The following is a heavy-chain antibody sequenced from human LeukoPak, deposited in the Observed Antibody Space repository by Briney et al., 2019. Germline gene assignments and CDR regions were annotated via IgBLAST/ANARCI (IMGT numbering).Heavy chain of an antibody. V-gene: IGHV4-39*01. J-gene: IGHJ4*02. CDR3: ARHWGYYYRSGSYGFHDFDY. Sequence: PSETLSLSCTVSGGSISSSSYYWGWIRQPPGKGLEWIGSIYYSGSTYYNPSLKSRVTISVDTSKNQFSLKLSSVTAADTAVYYCARHWGYYYRSGSYGFHDFDYWGQGTLVTVSS. CDR2: IYYSGST. D-gene: IGHD3-10*01. CDR1: GGSISSSSYY.